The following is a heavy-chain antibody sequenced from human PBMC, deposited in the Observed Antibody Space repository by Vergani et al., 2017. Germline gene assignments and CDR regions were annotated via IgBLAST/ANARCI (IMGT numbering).Heavy chain of an antibody. CDR1: GESIRSGSHY. CDR3: ARSRPYCTSGNCPAI. D-gene: IGHD2-8*01. CDR2: IHTGGST. V-gene: IGHV4-61*02. Sequence: QVKLQESGPGLLKPSQTLSLTCTVSGESIRSGSHYWRWIRQPAGKGPEWIGHIHTGGSTDLNPSFKSRVSISVDTSKSQFSLKLNSVTVADAAVHYCARSRPYCTSGNCPAIWGQGTLVTVSS. J-gene: IGHJ4*02.